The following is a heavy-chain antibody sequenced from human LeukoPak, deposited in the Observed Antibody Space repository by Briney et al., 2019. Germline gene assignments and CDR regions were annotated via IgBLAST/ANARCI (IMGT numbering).Heavy chain of an antibody. D-gene: IGHD3-16*01. CDR3: ARDGDTGMLINPFDY. J-gene: IGHJ4*02. CDR2: TRYDGSIK. V-gene: IGHV3-30*02. CDR1: GFTFSNYG. Sequence: GGSLRLSCAASGFTFSNYGIHWVRQAPGKGLEWVARTRYDGSIKHYADSVRGRFSISRDNSKNTVFLQMNSLRAEDTAVYYCARDGDTGMLINPFDYWGQGTLVTVSS.